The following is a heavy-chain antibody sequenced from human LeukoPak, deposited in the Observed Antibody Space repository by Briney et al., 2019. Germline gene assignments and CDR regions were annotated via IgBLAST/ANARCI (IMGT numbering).Heavy chain of an antibody. J-gene: IGHJ6*03. CDR2: IYYTGST. D-gene: IGHD6-19*01. CDR3: AREVSGWSYYYYYYMDV. CDR1: GGSIRSTSYY. V-gene: IGHV4-39*07. Sequence: SETLSLTCTVSGGSIRSTSYYWGCIRQPPGKGLEWIGSIYYTGSTYYNPSLKSRVTISVDTSKNQFSLRLSSVTAADTAVYYCAREVSGWSYYYYYYMDVWGKGTTVTVSS.